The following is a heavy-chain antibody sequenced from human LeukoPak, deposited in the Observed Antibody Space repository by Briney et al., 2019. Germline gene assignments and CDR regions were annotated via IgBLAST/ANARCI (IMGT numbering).Heavy chain of an antibody. V-gene: IGHV4-4*07. CDR3: ARSSIVVEPAATGYYMDV. D-gene: IGHD2-2*01. CDR2: IYSSGSS. J-gene: IGHJ6*03. CDR1: GASISSYY. Sequence: SETLSLTCSVSGASISSYYWSWVRQPAGKGLEWIGRIYSSGSSTENLSLKRRVTMSADTSKNQFSLKLSSVTAADTAVYYCARSSIVVEPAATGYYMDVWGKGTTVTVSS.